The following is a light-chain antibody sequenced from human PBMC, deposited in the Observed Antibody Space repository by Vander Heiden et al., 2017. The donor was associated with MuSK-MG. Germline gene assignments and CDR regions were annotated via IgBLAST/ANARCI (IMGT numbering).Light chain of an antibody. CDR3: QSYDSSLSVWV. V-gene: IGLV1-40*01. CDR1: NIGAGYH. J-gene: IGLJ2*01. CDR2: SNT. Sequence: QSVLTQPPSVSGAPGQRVTISNIGAGYHVHWYQQLPGTAPKVLIYSNTNRPSGVPNRFSGSKSGTSASLAITGLQAEDEADYYCQSYDSSLSVWVFGGGTKLTVL.